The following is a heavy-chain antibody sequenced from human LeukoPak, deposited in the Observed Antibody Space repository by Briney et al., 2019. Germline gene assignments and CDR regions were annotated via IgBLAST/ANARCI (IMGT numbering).Heavy chain of an antibody. Sequence: PSETWSSTAPVLGGSILITYWAWFGKPRGRGWRGIGYTHDSGNSNYNPSLRSRVTISIDTSKNQFSLKLTSVTAADTAVYYCARDRSAAPADYWGQGTLVTVSS. V-gene: IGHV4-59*13. J-gene: IGHJ4*02. CDR3: ARDRSAAPADY. CDR1: GGSILITY. CDR2: THDSGNS. D-gene: IGHD6-13*01.